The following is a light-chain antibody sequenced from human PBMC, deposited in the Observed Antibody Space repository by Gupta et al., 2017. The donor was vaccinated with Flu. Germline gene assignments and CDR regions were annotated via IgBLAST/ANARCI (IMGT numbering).Light chain of an antibody. V-gene: IGKV3-20*01. J-gene: IGKJ2*03. CDR3: QQYGSSPPVYS. CDR1: QSVSSSY. Sequence: EIALTQSPGTLSLSPGDRATLSCRASQSVSSSYLAWYQQKPGQAPRLLIYGASSRATGIPDRFSGSGSGTDFTLTISRLEPEDFAVYYCQQYGSSPPVYSFGQGTKLEIK. CDR2: GAS.